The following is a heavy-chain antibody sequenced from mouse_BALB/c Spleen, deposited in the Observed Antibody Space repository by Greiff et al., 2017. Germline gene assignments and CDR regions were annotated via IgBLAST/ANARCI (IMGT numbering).Heavy chain of an antibody. D-gene: IGHD3-1*01. CDR2: INPSTGYT. Sequence: QVQLQQSGAELSKPGASVKMSCKASGYTFTSYWMHWVKQRPGQGLEWIGYINPSTGYTEYNQKFKDKATLTADKSSSAAYMQLSSLTSEDSAVYYCARSGGYDYAMDYWGQGTSVTVSS. CDR3: ARSGGYDYAMDY. CDR1: GYTFTSYW. J-gene: IGHJ4*01. V-gene: IGHV1-7*01.